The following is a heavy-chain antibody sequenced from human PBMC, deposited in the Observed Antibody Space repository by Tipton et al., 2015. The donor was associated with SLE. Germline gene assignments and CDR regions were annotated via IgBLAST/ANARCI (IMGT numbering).Heavy chain of an antibody. CDR1: GFAFSSEA. Sequence: GSLRLSCAASGFAFSSEALSWVRQAPGKGLEWVSVIYGGDGSAFYADSVNGRFTLSRDNFKKTLSLQMKSLRAEDTARYYCARVRVDTAMGVFDFWGQGSLVTVSS. CDR2: IYGGDGSA. D-gene: IGHD5-18*01. J-gene: IGHJ4*02. V-gene: IGHV3-23*03. CDR3: ARVRVDTAMGVFDF.